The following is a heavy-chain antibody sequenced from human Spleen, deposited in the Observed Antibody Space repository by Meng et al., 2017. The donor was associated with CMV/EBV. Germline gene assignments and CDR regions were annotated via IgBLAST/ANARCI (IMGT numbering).Heavy chain of an antibody. CDR2: IKQDGSEK. CDR3: ARDRGYVGATPDY. D-gene: IGHD1-26*01. J-gene: IGHJ4*02. CDR1: GFTFSSYW. Sequence: GESLKISCAASGFTFSSYWMSWVRQAPGKGLEWVANIKQDGSEKYYVDSVKGRFTISRDNSKNTLYLQMNSLRGEDTAVYFSARDRGYVGATPDYWGQGTLVTVSS. V-gene: IGHV3-7*01.